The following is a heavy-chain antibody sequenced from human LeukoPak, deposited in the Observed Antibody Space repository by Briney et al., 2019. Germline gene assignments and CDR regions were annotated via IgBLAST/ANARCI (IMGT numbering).Heavy chain of an antibody. J-gene: IGHJ4*02. CDR2: IYYSGST. D-gene: IGHD3-22*01. V-gene: IGHV4-30-4*01. CDR3: ARSEYYYDSSGSRPLWYFDY. CDR1: GGXISSGDYY. Sequence: SQTLSLTCTVSGGXISSGDYYWSWIRQPPGMGLEWIGYIYYSGSTYYNPSLKSRVTISADTSKNQFSLKLSSVTAADTAVYYCARSEYYYDSSGSRPLWYFDYWGQGTLVTVSS.